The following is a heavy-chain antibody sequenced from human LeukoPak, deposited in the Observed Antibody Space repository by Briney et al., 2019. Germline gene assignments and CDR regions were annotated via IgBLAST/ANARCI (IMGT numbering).Heavy chain of an antibody. D-gene: IGHD2/OR15-2a*01. Sequence: GGSLRLSCAASGFTFSSYWIHWVRQAPGKGLVWVSCISSDGSQTRYADSVKGRFTVSRDNAKNTLYLQMNSLRAEDTAVYYYARDTSMRSDYWGQGTLVTVSP. V-gene: IGHV3-74*01. J-gene: IGHJ4*02. CDR3: ARDTSMRSDY. CDR2: ISSDGSQT. CDR1: GFTFSSYW.